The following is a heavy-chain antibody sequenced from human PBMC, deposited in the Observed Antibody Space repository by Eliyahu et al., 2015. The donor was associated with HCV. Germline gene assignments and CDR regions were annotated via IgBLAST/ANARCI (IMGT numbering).Heavy chain of an antibody. CDR1: GFTFSNAW. CDR3: TPSMTTVTTGDQEAFDI. CDR2: IKSKTDGGTT. D-gene: IGHD4-17*01. V-gene: IGHV3-15*07. J-gene: IGHJ3*02. Sequence: EVQLVESGGGLVKPGGSLRLSCAASGFTFSNAWMNWVRQAPGKGLEWVGRIKSKTDGGTTDYAAPVKGRFTISRDDSKNTLYLQMNSLKTEDTAVYYCTPSMTTVTTGDQEAFDIWGQGTMVTVSS.